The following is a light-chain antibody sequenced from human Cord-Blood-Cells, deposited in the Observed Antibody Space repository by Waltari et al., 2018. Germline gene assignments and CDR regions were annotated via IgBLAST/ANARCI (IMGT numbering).Light chain of an antibody. CDR1: TSEVGGYDN. CDR2: DVS. J-gene: IGLJ3*02. CDR3: CSYAGSSWV. V-gene: IGLV2-11*01. Sequence: QSAMTQPLPVPRSPGQAVTIACTGATSEVGGYDNFSWYQQHPGKAPKLMIYDVSKRPSGVPDRFSGSKSGNTASLTISGLQAEDEADYYCCSYAGSSWVFGGGTKLTVL.